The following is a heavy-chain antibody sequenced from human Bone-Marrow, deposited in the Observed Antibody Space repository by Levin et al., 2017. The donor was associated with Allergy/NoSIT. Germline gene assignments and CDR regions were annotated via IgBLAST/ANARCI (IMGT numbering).Heavy chain of an antibody. CDR2: IYSGDRT. CDR3: ARGPRIGNARGWFDP. V-gene: IGHV3-66*01. D-gene: IGHD3-10*01. CDR1: GFIVNDYY. Sequence: ASVKVSCEVSGFIVNDYYMKWVRQAPGKGPECVSVIYSGDRTFYSDSVKGRFTISRENSNNTLYLQMNSLRVEDSAIYYCARGPRIGNARGWFDPWGHGPLVTVTS. J-gene: IGHJ5*02.